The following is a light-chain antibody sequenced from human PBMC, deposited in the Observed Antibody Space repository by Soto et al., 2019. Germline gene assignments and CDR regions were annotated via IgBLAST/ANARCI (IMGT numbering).Light chain of an antibody. CDR3: QQYYSDFFT. CDR2: WAS. Sequence: DIVMTQSPDSLAVSLGERATISCKSSQSLLFSSNNKTYLAWYQHRPGQSPKMLIFWASARESGVPERFSGSGSETDFTLTIRGLPPEDAAAYYCQQYYSDFFTFGQGTRLEIK. CDR1: QSLLFSSNNKTY. V-gene: IGKV4-1*01. J-gene: IGKJ2*01.